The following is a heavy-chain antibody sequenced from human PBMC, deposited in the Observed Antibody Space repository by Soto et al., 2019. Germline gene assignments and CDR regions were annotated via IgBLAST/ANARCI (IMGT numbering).Heavy chain of an antibody. Sequence: EVQLVESGGGLVKPGGSLRLSCAASGLTFSNAWMNWVRQAPGKGLEWVGRIRSNSDGGTTDYVAPVKGRFTISRDDSXNTAYLPMNSRKIEDTAVYYCATSPGFYAARPFDYWGQGTLVTVSS. CDR1: GLTFSNAW. J-gene: IGHJ4*02. CDR3: ATSPGFYAARPFDY. CDR2: IRSNSDGGTT. V-gene: IGHV3-15*07. D-gene: IGHD2-2*02.